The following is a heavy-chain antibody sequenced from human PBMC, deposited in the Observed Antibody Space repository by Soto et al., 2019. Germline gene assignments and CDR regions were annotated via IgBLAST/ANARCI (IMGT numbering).Heavy chain of an antibody. CDR2: ISSSSSYI. J-gene: IGHJ6*02. V-gene: IGHV3-21*01. CDR1: GFTFSSYS. CDR3: ARDRTSGYDYYYYGMDV. D-gene: IGHD5-12*01. Sequence: GGSLRLSCAASGFTFSSYSMNWVRQAPGKGLEWVSSISSSSSYIYYADSVKGRFTISRDNAKNSLYLQMNSLRAEDTAVYYCARDRTSGYDYYYYGMDVWGQGTTVTVSS.